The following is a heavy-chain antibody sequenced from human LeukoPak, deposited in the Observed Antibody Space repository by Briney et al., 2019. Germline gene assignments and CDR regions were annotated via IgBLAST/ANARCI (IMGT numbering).Heavy chain of an antibody. CDR2: INPNSGGT. J-gene: IGHJ6*03. V-gene: IGHV1-2*02. CDR1: GYTFTGYY. CDR3: ARVPYDILTGSGYYMDV. D-gene: IGHD3-9*01. Sequence: ASVKVSCKASGYTFTGYYMHWVRQAPGQGLEWMGWINPNSGGTNYAQKLQGRVTMTTDTSTSTAYMELRSLRSDDTAVYYCARVPYDILTGSGYYMDVWGKGTTVTISS.